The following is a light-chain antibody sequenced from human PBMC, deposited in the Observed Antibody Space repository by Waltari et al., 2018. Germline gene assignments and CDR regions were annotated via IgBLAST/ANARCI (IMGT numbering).Light chain of an antibody. CDR3: QHYHSTPYS. Sequence: DIQMTQSTSSLSASVGDRVTITCRANQGITNDLAWYQQKPGETPKLLIYEASSLQSGIPARFNSSGAGTDFTLAISSLQSEDLASYYGQHYHSTPYSFGQGTIVEIE. J-gene: IGKJ2*03. V-gene: IGKV1-27*01. CDR2: EAS. CDR1: QGITND.